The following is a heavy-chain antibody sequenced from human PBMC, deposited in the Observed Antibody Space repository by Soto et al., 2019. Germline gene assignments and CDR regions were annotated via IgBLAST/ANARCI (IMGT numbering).Heavy chain of an antibody. CDR1: GFSLSTSGMR. V-gene: IGHV2-70*04. D-gene: IGHD3-22*01. CDR2: IDWDDDK. CDR3: SLHYYDSSGYLDY. J-gene: IGHJ4*02. Sequence: GSGPTLVNPTQALTLTCTFSGFSLSTSGMRVSWIRQPPGRALEWLARIDWDDDKFYSTSLKTRLTISKDTSKNQVVLTMTNMDPVDTATYYCSLHYYDSSGYLDYWGQRTLVTVSS.